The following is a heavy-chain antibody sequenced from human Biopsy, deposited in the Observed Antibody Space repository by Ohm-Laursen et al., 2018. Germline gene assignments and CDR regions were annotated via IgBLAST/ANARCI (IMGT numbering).Heavy chain of an antibody. J-gene: IGHJ1*01. D-gene: IGHD4-23*01. V-gene: IGHV4-59*11. CDR1: GGSFTGHY. CDR2: ISHTGHT. Sequence: TLSLTCPVSGGSFTGHYWTWIRQPPGKGLEWIGHISHTGHTSYKSSLKSRVTISLDTSRKHFSLRLTSLAAADTAVYYCARGSNEYGGLYFPHWGQGTLVTVSS. CDR3: ARGSNEYGGLYFPH.